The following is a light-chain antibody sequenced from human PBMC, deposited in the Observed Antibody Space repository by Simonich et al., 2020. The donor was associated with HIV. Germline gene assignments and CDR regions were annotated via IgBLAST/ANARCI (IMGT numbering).Light chain of an antibody. CDR2: GAS. CDR1: QSVSIN. CDR3: QQYNNWPPSWT. Sequence: EIVMTQSPATLSVSPGERATLSCRASQSVSINLAWYQQKPGQAPRLLIYGASTRATGIPARVIGSGSGTEFTLTISSLQSEDFAVYYCQQYNNWPPSWTFGQGTKVEIK. J-gene: IGKJ1*01. V-gene: IGKV3-15*01.